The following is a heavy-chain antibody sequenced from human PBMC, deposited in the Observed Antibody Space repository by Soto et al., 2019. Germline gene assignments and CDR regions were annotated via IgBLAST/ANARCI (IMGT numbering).Heavy chain of an antibody. D-gene: IGHD2-8*01. CDR2: ISFDGNIK. CDR1: GFTFSDYA. Sequence: QVQLVESGGGVVQPGRSLRLSCAASGFTFSDYAMHWVRHVPGQGLEWVAVISFDGNIKYDADSVKGRFTISRDNSKNTLFLQMDSLKGEDTAVYSCARAPRRYCTSLNCLGLYVLDVGGQGTAAPSP. CDR3: ARAPRRYCTSLNCLGLYVLDV. V-gene: IGHV3-30-3*01. J-gene: IGHJ6*02.